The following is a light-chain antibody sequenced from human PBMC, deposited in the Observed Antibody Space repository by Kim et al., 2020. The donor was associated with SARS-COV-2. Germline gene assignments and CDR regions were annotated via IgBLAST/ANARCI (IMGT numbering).Light chain of an antibody. Sequence: GQRVTISCSGSSSNIGSDYVYWYQQLPGTAPKLLIYRNSQRPSGVPDRFSGSKSGTSASLAISGLRFEDEADYYCAAWDESLSGWVFGGGTQLTVL. CDR1: SSNIGSDY. CDR2: RNS. V-gene: IGLV1-47*01. J-gene: IGLJ3*02. CDR3: AAWDESLSGWV.